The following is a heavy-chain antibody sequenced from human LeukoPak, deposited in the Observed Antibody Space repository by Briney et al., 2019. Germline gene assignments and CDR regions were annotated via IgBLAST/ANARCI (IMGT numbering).Heavy chain of an antibody. V-gene: IGHV1-2*02. Sequence: GASVKVSCKASGYTFTCYYMHWVRQAPGQGLEWMGWINPNSGGTNYAQKFQGRVTMTRDTSISTAYMELSRLRSDDTAVYYCARGNSSSWLVMFDYWGQGTLVTVSS. CDR1: GYTFTCYY. J-gene: IGHJ4*02. D-gene: IGHD6-13*01. CDR3: ARGNSSSWLVMFDY. CDR2: INPNSGGT.